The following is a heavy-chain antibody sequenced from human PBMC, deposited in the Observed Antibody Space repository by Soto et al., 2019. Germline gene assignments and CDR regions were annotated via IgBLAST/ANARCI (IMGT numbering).Heavy chain of an antibody. CDR3: ARDPVNYYGSWTYGMDV. Sequence: QVQLVESGGGVVQPWRSLRLSCAASGLTLRRFAMHWVRQAPGKGLEWVAVIGYDGSNKDYADSVKGRFTISRDNSKNTLYLQMNSLRPEDTAVYYCARDPVNYYGSWTYGMDVWGQGTTVTVSS. D-gene: IGHD3-10*01. CDR2: IGYDGSNK. V-gene: IGHV3-30-3*01. J-gene: IGHJ6*02. CDR1: GLTLRRFA.